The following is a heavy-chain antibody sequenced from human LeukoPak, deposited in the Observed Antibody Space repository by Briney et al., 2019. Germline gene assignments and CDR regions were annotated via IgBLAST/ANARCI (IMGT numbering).Heavy chain of an antibody. Sequence: PSETLSLTCTVSGGSISSSSYYWGWIRQPPGKGLEWIGSIYYSGSTYYNPSLKSRVTISVDTSKNQFSLKLSSVTAADTAVYYCARHGRTRGYCSSTSCGEIDYWGQGTLVTVSS. V-gene: IGHV4-39*01. J-gene: IGHJ4*02. CDR2: IYYSGST. CDR1: GGSISSSSYY. D-gene: IGHD2-2*01. CDR3: ARHGRTRGYCSSTSCGEIDY.